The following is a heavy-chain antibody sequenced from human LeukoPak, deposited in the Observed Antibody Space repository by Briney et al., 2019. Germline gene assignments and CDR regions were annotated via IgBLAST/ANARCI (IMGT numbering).Heavy chain of an antibody. CDR1: GGSFSGYY. Sequence: SETLSLTCAVYGGSFSGYYWSWIRQPPGKGLEWIGEINHSGSTNYNPSLKSRVTISVDTSKNQFSLKLSSVTAADTAVYYCAGETRGAVLYFDYWGQGTLVTVSS. CDR3: AGETRGAVLYFDY. D-gene: IGHD1-26*01. CDR2: INHSGST. J-gene: IGHJ4*02. V-gene: IGHV4-34*01.